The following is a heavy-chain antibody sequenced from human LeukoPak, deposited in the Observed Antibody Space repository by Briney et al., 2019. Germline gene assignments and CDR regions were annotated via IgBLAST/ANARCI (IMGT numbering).Heavy chain of an antibody. Sequence: GGSLRLSCAASGFTFNNYWMHWVRQAPGKGLEWVAVISYDGSNKYYADSVKGRFTISRDNSKNTLYLQMNSLRAEDTAVYYCAKVAGVYYYDSSGYLWGQGTLVTVSS. CDR3: AKVAGVYYYDSSGYL. J-gene: IGHJ4*02. V-gene: IGHV3-30*18. D-gene: IGHD3-22*01. CDR1: GFTFNNYW. CDR2: ISYDGSNK.